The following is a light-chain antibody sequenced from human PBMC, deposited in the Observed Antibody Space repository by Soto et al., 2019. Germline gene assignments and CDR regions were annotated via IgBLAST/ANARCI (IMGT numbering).Light chain of an antibody. CDR1: QSINNY. J-gene: IGKJ5*01. Sequence: EIVLTQSPDTLSLSPGDRATLSCRASQSINNYLAWYQQKPGQAPRLLIYDGSNRATGIPARFSGSGSGTDFNLTISSLEPEDFAIYYCQQRSDWPPITFGQGTRLDIK. CDR2: DGS. CDR3: QQRSDWPPIT. V-gene: IGKV3-11*01.